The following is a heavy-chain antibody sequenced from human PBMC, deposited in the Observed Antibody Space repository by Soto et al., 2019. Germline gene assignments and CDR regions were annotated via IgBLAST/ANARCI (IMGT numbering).Heavy chain of an antibody. CDR1: GFTFSSYS. V-gene: IGHV3-21*01. D-gene: IGHD6-25*01. CDR2: ISTSSIYI. CDR3: ANYEAADTFSDYYGMNV. Sequence: EVQLVESGGGLVKPGGSLRLSCAASGFTFSSYSMNWVRQAPGKGLEWVSSISTSSIYIYYADSVKGRFTISRDNAKNSLYLQMNSLRAEETAVYYCANYEAADTFSDYYGMNVWGPGTTVTGSS. J-gene: IGHJ6*02.